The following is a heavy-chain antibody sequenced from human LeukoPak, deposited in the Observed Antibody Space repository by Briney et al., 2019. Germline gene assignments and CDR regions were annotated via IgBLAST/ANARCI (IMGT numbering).Heavy chain of an antibody. V-gene: IGHV1-69*04. J-gene: IGHJ4*02. D-gene: IGHD4-17*01. CDR1: GGTFSSYT. CDR3: ARDLDYGDYGD. CDR2: IIPILGIA. Sequence: SVKVSCKASGGTFSSYTISWVRQAPRQGLEWMGRIIPILGIANYAQKFQGRVTITADKSTSTAYMELSSLRSEDTAVYYCARDLDYGDYGDWGQGTLVTVSS.